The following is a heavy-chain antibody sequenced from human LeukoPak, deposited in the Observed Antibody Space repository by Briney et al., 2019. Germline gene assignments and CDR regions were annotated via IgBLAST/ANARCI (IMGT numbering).Heavy chain of an antibody. CDR2: IIPLFGTA. D-gene: IGHD3-3*01. CDR1: GGTFSSYA. Sequence: SVKVSCRASGGTFSSYAISWVRQAPGQGLEWMGRIIPLFGTANYAQKFQGRVTITTDESTSTAYMELSSLRSEDTAVYYCARGRFLEWLFLDYWGQGTLVTVSS. V-gene: IGHV1-69*05. J-gene: IGHJ4*02. CDR3: ARGRFLEWLFLDY.